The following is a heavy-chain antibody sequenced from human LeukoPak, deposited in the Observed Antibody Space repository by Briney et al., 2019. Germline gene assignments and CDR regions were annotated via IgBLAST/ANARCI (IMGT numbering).Heavy chain of an antibody. CDR3: ARGEYFDWLLNGLDI. CDR2: IYYSGST. D-gene: IGHD3-9*01. Sequence: PSETLSLTCTVSGGSISSGGYYWSWIRQHPGKGLEWIGYIYYSGSTYYNPSLKSRVTISVDTSKNQFSLKLSSVTAADTAVYYCARGEYFDWLLNGLDIWGQGTMVTVSS. V-gene: IGHV4-31*03. CDR1: GGSISSGGYY. J-gene: IGHJ3*02.